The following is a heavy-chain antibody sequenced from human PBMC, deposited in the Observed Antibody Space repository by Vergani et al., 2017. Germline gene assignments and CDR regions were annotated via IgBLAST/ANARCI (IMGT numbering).Heavy chain of an antibody. V-gene: IGHV3-20*04. Sequence: EVQLVESGGGVVRPGGSPRLSCAASGFTFDDYGMSWVRQAPGKGLEWVSGINWNGGSTGYADSVKGRFTISGDNAKNSLYLQMNSLRAEDTALYYCARARLRYCSSTSCYMGDYWGQGTLVTVSS. CDR1: GFTFDDYG. D-gene: IGHD2-2*02. J-gene: IGHJ4*02. CDR2: INWNGGST. CDR3: ARARLRYCSSTSCYMGDY.